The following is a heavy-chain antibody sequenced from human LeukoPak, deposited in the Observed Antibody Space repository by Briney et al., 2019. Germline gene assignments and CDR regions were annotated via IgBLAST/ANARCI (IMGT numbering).Heavy chain of an antibody. CDR2: IYSGGST. Sequence: PGGSLRLSCAASGFTVSSNYMSWVRQAPGKGLEWVSVIYSGGSTYYADSVKSRFIISRDNSKNTLYLQMNSLRAEDTAVYYCAKAWTPPVFYFDYWGQGTLVTVSS. D-gene: IGHD3-16*01. J-gene: IGHJ4*02. V-gene: IGHV3-53*01. CDR3: AKAWTPPVFYFDY. CDR1: GFTVSSNY.